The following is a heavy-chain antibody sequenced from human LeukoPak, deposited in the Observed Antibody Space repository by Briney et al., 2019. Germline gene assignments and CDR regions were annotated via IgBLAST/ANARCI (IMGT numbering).Heavy chain of an antibody. D-gene: IGHD4-17*01. J-gene: IGHJ4*02. Sequence: GGSLRLSCAASGFTFSSYALSWVRQAPGKGLEWVSAISGSGGSTYYADSVKGRFTISRDNSKNTLYLQMNSPRAEDTAVYYCANDDYGEDFDYWGQGTVVTVSS. V-gene: IGHV3-23*01. CDR2: ISGSGGST. CDR3: ANDDYGEDFDY. CDR1: GFTFSSYA.